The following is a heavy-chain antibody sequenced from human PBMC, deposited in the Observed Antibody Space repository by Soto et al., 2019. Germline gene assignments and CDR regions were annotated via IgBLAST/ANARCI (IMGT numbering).Heavy chain of an antibody. Sequence: QVQLVESGGGVVQPGRSLRLSCAASGFTFSSYGMHWVRQAPGKWLEWVAVISYEGSNKYYADSVKGRFTISRDNSKNTLYLQMNSLRAEDTAVYYCANGAMVRGVEFNSYYYGMDVWGQGTTVTVSS. CDR2: ISYEGSNK. V-gene: IGHV3-30*18. J-gene: IGHJ6*02. D-gene: IGHD3-10*01. CDR3: ANGAMVRGVEFNSYYYGMDV. CDR1: GFTFSSYG.